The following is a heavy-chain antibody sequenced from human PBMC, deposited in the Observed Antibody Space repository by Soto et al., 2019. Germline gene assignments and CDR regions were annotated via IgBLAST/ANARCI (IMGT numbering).Heavy chain of an antibody. CDR2: IIPIFGTA. J-gene: IGHJ6*02. Sequence: QVQLVQSGAEVKKPGSSVKVSCKASGGTFSSYAISWVRQAPGQGLEWMGGIIPIFGTANYAQKFQGRVTITADESTSTAYMELSSLRSDDTAVYDCARGVVGYCTNGVCYTGGTMFYYGMDVWGQGTTVTVSS. D-gene: IGHD2-8*01. CDR3: ARGVVGYCTNGVCYTGGTMFYYGMDV. CDR1: GGTFSSYA. V-gene: IGHV1-69*01.